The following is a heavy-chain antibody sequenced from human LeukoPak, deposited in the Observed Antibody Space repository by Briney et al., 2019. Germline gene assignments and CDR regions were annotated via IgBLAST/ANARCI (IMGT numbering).Heavy chain of an antibody. J-gene: IGHJ4*02. CDR3: AREEWLLLRSVDY. D-gene: IGHD3-22*01. CDR2: IYTSGST. Sequence: PSETLSLTCTVSGGSISSGSYYWSWIRQPAGKGLEWIGRIYTSGSTNYNPSLKSRVTISVDTSKNQFSLKLSSVTAADTAVYYCAREEWLLLRSVDYWGQGTLVTVSS. CDR1: GGSISSGSYY. V-gene: IGHV4-61*02.